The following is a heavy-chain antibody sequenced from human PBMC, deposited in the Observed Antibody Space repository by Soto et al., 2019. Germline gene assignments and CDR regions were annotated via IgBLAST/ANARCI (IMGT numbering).Heavy chain of an antibody. D-gene: IGHD3-10*01. CDR2: INSDESST. J-gene: IGHJ4*02. CDR3: ARGRGDTMGGY. V-gene: IGHV3-74*01. Sequence: EVKLVESGGGLVQPGGSLRLSCAASGFTFSSYWMHWVRQVPGKGLVWVSRINSDESSTTYADSVKGRFTISRDNAKNTVYLKRNSLRAEDTAVYYCARGRGDTMGGYWGQGTLVTVSS. CDR1: GFTFSSYW.